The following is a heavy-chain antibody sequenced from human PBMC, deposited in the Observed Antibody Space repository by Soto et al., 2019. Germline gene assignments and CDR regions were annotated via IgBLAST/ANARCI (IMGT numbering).Heavy chain of an antibody. CDR3: AHSSSGWLFDY. J-gene: IGHJ4*02. D-gene: IGHD6-19*01. CDR2: IYWDDDK. Sequence: QITLKESGPTLVKPTQTLTLTCTFSGFSLSTSGVGVGWIRQPPGKALEWLALIYWDDDKRYSPSLKSRLTXTXVTSKNQVVLTMTNMDPVDTATYYCAHSSSGWLFDYWGQGTLVTVSS. V-gene: IGHV2-5*02. CDR1: GFSLSTSGVG.